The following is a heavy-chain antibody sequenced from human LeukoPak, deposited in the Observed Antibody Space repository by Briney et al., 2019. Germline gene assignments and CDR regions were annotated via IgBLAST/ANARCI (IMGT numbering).Heavy chain of an antibody. CDR3: ARGRIKRIFGVSYMDV. CDR2: INHSGST. V-gene: IGHV4-34*01. CDR1: GGSFSGYY. D-gene: IGHD2/OR15-2a*01. J-gene: IGHJ6*03. Sequence: SETLPLTCAVYGGSFSGYYWSWIRQPPGKGLEWIGEINHSGSTNYNPSLKSRVTISVDTSKNQFSLKLSSVTAADTAVYYCARGRIKRIFGVSYMDVWGKGTTVTVSS.